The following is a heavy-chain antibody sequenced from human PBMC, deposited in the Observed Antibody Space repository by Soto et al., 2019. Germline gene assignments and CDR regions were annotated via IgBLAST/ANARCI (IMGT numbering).Heavy chain of an antibody. Sequence: SETLSLTCTVSGGSISNHYWTWIRQPPGKGLEWIGYIYESGNTKYNPSLKSRVTISLDPSRKQFSLKLSSVTAADTAVYFCVRAGSYYYSYDMDVWGQGTTVTVSS. CDR3: VRAGSYYYSYDMDV. CDR2: IYESGNT. J-gene: IGHJ6*02. D-gene: IGHD6-25*01. CDR1: GGSISNHY. V-gene: IGHV4-59*11.